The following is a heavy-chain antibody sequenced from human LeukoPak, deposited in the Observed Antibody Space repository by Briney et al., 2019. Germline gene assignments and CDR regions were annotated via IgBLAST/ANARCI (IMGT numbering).Heavy chain of an antibody. V-gene: IGHV3-23*01. J-gene: IGHJ4*02. CDR2: ISGGGDSA. Sequence: GGSLRLSCAASGFTFSSYAMSWVRQAPGKGLEWVSVISGGGDSADYADSMKGRFTISRDNSKNTLYLQMNSLRAEDTALYYCAKLGCTGTICYANYWGQGTLVTVSS. CDR1: GFTFSSYA. D-gene: IGHD2-2*01. CDR3: AKLGCTGTICYANY.